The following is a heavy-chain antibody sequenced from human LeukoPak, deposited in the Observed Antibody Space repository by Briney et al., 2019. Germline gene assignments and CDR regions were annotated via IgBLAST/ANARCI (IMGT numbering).Heavy chain of an antibody. CDR1: CGSISNYY. CDR3: VRQSAAIGTHWFDP. Sequence: SETLSLTCSVSCGSISNYYSSWIRQPPGKGLEWIGYIYYSGSTHYNASLKSRVTISVDTSKNQFSLKLSSVSAADTAIYYCVRQSAAIGTHWFDPWGQGTLVTVSS. CDR2: IYYSGST. J-gene: IGHJ5*02. V-gene: IGHV4-59*08. D-gene: IGHD6-13*01.